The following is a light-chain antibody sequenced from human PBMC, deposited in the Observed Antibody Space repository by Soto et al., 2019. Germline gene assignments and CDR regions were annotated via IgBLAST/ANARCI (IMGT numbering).Light chain of an antibody. J-gene: IGLJ2*01. CDR3: CSYAASGSLL. CDR1: SSDVGLYNL. CDR2: EVN. Sequence: QSALTQPASVAGSPGQSFTISCTGTSSDVGLYNLVSWYQQHPGKAPKFMIYEVNKRSSGISFRFSGSKSGNTASLTISGLQAEDEADYYCCSYAASGSLLFGGGTKLTVL. V-gene: IGLV2-23*02.